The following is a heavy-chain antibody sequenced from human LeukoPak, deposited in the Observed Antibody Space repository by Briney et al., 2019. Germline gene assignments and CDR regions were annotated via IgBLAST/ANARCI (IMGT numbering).Heavy chain of an antibody. J-gene: IGHJ4*02. CDR2: INPNSGGT. CDR1: GYTFTGYY. V-gene: IGHV1-2*02. CDR3: GSGPKVVTPIPFYYSDY. Sequence: ASVKVSCKASGYTFTGYYIHWVRQAPGQGLERMGWINPNSGGTNCAQKFQGRVTMTRDTSISTAYMEVSRLRSDDTAVYYCGSGPKVVTPIPFYYSDYWGQGTLVTVSS. D-gene: IGHD2-21*02.